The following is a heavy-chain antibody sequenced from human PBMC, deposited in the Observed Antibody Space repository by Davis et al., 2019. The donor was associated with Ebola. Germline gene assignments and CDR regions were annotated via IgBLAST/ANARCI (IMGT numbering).Heavy chain of an antibody. D-gene: IGHD6-13*01. CDR1: GFTFSSYW. V-gene: IGHV3-7*01. J-gene: IGHJ4*02. Sequence: PGGSLRLSCAASGFTFSSYWMSWVRQAPGKGLEWVANIKQDGSEKYYVDSVKGRFTISRDNAKNSLYLQMNSLRAEDTAVYYCARALYSSSWSYFDYWGQGTLVTVSS. CDR2: IKQDGSEK. CDR3: ARALYSSSWSYFDY.